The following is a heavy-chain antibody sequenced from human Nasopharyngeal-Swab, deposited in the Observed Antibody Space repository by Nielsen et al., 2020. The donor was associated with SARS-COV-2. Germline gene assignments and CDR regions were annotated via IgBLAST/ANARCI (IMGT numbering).Heavy chain of an antibody. J-gene: IGHJ6*02. CDR1: GFNFSTYW. CDR3: ARDWSSGSGSSYYYYGMDV. D-gene: IGHD3-10*01. CDR2: IQQDGSEK. V-gene: IGHV3-7*01. Sequence: GESLKISCAASGFNFSTYWMSWVRQAPGKGLEWVANIQQDGSEKYFIDSVKGRFTISRDNAKNSLYLQMNSLRAEDTAVYYCARDWSSGSGSSYYYYGMDVWGQGTTVTVSS.